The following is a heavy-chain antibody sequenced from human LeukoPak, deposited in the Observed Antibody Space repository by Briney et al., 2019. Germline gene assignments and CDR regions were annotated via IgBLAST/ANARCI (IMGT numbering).Heavy chain of an antibody. CDR2: ISYDGSNK. CDR1: GFTFSSYA. Sequence: GRSLRLSCAASGFTFSSYAMHWVRQAPGKGLEWVAVISYDGSNKYYADSVKGRFTISRDNSKNTLYLQMNSLRAEDTAVYYCARDPDSSGVLDYWGQGTLVTVSS. D-gene: IGHD3-22*01. V-gene: IGHV3-30-3*01. J-gene: IGHJ4*02. CDR3: ARDPDSSGVLDY.